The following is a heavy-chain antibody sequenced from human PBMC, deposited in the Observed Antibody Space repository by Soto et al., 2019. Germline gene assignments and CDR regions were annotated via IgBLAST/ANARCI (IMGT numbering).Heavy chain of an antibody. J-gene: IGHJ6*02. CDR3: AREDSSSSELRTYHYGMDV. V-gene: IGHV1-8*01. Sequence: ASVKVSCKASGYTFTSYDINWVRQATGQGLEWMGWMNPNSGSTSYAQKFQGRVTMTRDTSTSTVYMELSSLRSEDTAVYYCAREDSSSSELRTYHYGMDVWGQGTTVTVSS. CDR2: MNPNSGST. D-gene: IGHD6-6*01. CDR1: GYTFTSYD.